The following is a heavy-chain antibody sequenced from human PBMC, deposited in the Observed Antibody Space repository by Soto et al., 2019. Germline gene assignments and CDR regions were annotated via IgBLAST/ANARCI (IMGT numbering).Heavy chain of an antibody. CDR1: GFTFSSYW. V-gene: IGHV3-74*01. J-gene: IGHJ6*02. CDR3: ARAIRADSSSSLDYYYYGMDV. Sequence: GGSLRLSCAASGFTFSSYWMHWVRQAPGKGLVWVSRINSDGSSTSYADSVKGRFTISRDNAKNTLYLQMNSLRAQDTAVYYCARAIRADSSSSLDYYYYGMDVWGQGTTVTVSS. D-gene: IGHD6-6*01. CDR2: INSDGSST.